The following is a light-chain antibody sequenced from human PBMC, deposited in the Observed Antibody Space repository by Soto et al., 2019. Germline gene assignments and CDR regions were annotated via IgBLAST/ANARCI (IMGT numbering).Light chain of an antibody. CDR2: DAS. V-gene: IGKV3-11*01. Sequence: EIVLTQSPATLSLSPGERATLSCRASQSIGLAIAWYQHKPGQAPRLLIFDASQRATGIPARFRGSGSGTDFTLTIRGLEPEDFAVYYCQQYGNLPLTFGGGTKVDIK. CDR3: QQYGNLPLT. J-gene: IGKJ4*01. CDR1: QSIGLA.